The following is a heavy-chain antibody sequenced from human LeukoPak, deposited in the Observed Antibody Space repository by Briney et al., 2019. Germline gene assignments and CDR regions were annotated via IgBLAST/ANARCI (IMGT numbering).Heavy chain of an antibody. CDR1: GVSFNFYS. V-gene: IGHV4-34*01. D-gene: IGHD6-13*01. CDR2: SNPSGDT. J-gene: IGHJ4*02. Sequence: PSETLSLTCAVSGVSFNFYSWTWIRQAPGEGLEWIGESNPSGDTNYNPSLKSRVTISVDTSKNQFSLKLSSVTAADTAVYYCARGFSSSNSTTQFDYWGQGTLVTVSS. CDR3: ARGFSSSNSTTQFDY.